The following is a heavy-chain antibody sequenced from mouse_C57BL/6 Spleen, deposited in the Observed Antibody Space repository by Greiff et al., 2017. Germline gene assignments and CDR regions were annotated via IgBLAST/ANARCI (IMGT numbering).Heavy chain of an antibody. Sequence: DVHLVESGGGLVQPKGSLKLSCAASGFSFNTYAMNWVRQAPGKGLEWVARIRSKSNNYATYYADSVKDRFTISRDDSESMLYLQMNNLKTEDTGMYYCVRQSNGYYLFDYWGQGTTLTVSS. V-gene: IGHV10-1*01. CDR2: IRSKSNNYAT. D-gene: IGHD2-3*01. CDR3: VRQSNGYYLFDY. CDR1: GFSFNTYA. J-gene: IGHJ2*01.